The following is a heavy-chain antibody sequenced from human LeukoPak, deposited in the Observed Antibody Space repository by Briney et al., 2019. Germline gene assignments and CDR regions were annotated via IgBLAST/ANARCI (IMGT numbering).Heavy chain of an antibody. V-gene: IGHV3-7*01. CDR3: ASDGPGFCSGGRCYYYYMDV. CDR2: IKQDGSEK. J-gene: IGHJ6*03. D-gene: IGHD2-15*01. CDR1: GFTFSSYW. Sequence: GGSLRLSCAASGFTFSSYWMSWVRQAPGKGPEWVANIKQDGSEKYYVDSVKGRFTISRDNAKNSLYLQMNSLRAEDTAVYYCASDGPGFCSGGRCYYYYMDVWGKGTPVTVSS.